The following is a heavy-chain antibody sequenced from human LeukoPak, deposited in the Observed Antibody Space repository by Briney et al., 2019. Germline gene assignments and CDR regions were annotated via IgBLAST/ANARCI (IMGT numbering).Heavy chain of an antibody. J-gene: IGHJ4*02. Sequence: PSETLSLTCTVSGDSSCSYYWMGLPPSPGEGVVGIGYIYCSGSTNYNPSLKSRVTISVDTSKNHSSLKLSSVPAADTAVYYCARHSGIAVAGADFDYWGQGTLVTVSS. D-gene: IGHD6-19*01. CDR3: ARHSGIAVAGADFDY. CDR2: IYCSGST. CDR1: GDSSCSYY. V-gene: IGHV4-59*08.